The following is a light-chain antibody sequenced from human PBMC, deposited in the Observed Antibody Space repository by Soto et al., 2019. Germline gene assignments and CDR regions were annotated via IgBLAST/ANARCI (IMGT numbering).Light chain of an antibody. Sequence: QFNKTPSFLSASVGDRVTITFRASQGISSFLAWYQQKPGKAPKLLISAASTLESGVPSRFSGSGSGTEFTLTISSLQPDDFATYDCAPYSDSSGAFGQPTKADI. CDR2: AAS. CDR3: APYSDSSGA. V-gene: IGKV1-9*01. J-gene: IGKJ1*01. CDR1: QGISSF.